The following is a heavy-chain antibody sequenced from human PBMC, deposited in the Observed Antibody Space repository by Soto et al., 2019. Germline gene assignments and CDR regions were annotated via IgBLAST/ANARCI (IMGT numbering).Heavy chain of an antibody. Sequence: GASVKVSCKASGGTFSSYAISWVRQAPGQGLEWMGGIIPIFGTADYAQKFQGRVTITADESTSTAYMELSSLRSDDTAVYYCARAAPRILGYDMDVWGQGTTVTVSS. CDR3: ARAAPRILGYDMDV. V-gene: IGHV1-69*13. D-gene: IGHD3-10*01. CDR1: GGTFSSYA. J-gene: IGHJ6*02. CDR2: IIPIFGTA.